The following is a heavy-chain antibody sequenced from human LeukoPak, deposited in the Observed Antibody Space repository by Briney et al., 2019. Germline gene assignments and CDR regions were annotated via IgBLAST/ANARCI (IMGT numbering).Heavy chain of an antibody. CDR3: ARDPYDSSGHYGMDV. CDR2: IYYSGST. CDR1: GGSISSSSYY. Sequence: SETLSLTCTVSGGSISSSSYYWSWIRQHPGKGLEWIGYIYYSGSTSYNPSLKSRVTISVDTSKNQFSLKLISVTAADTAVYYCARDPYDSSGHYGMDVWGQGTTVTVSS. J-gene: IGHJ6*02. V-gene: IGHV4-31*03. D-gene: IGHD3-22*01.